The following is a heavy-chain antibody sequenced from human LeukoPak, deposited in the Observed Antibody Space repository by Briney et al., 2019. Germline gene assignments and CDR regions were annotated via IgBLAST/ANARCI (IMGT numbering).Heavy chain of an antibody. J-gene: IGHJ5*02. Sequence: ASVKVSCKASGYTFTGYYMHWVRQAPGQGLEWMGWINPNSGGTNYAQKFQGRVTMTRDTSISTAYMELSRLRSDDTAVYYCAREEILKYYDSSGYYNWFDPWGQGTLVTVSS. CDR2: INPNSGGT. V-gene: IGHV1-2*02. CDR1: GYTFTGYY. D-gene: IGHD3-22*01. CDR3: AREEILKYYDSSGYYNWFDP.